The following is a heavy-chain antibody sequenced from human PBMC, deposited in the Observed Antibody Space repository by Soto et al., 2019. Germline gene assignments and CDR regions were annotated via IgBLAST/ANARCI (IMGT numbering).Heavy chain of an antibody. CDR2: IKQDGSEN. CDR1: VFTFSSYW. V-gene: IGHV3-7*03. J-gene: IGHJ4*02. CDR3: VRDFEGSYGYGPFDY. Sequence: PWGSLRPSCAASVFTFSSYWMSWVREAPGKGLEWVANIKQDGSENYYVDSVRGRFTISRDNAKNSLYLQMNSLRAEDTAVYYCVRDFEGSYGYGPFDYWGQGTLVTVSS. D-gene: IGHD5-18*01.